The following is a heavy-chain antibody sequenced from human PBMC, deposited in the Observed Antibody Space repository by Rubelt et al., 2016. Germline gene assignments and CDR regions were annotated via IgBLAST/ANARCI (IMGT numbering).Heavy chain of an antibody. J-gene: IGHJ4*02. D-gene: IGHD2-21*01. CDR1: GGSISGHDHY. V-gene: IGHV4-39*01. CDR2: IHYRGST. CDR3: ARLVPKHRQGAEF. Sequence: QLQLQESGPGLVKASETLSLTCTVSGGSISGHDHYWAWIRQPPGKGVEWIASIHYRGSTYKSPSLESRLTISVDTSKKQFSLKLSSVTAADTAVYCCARLVPKHRQGAEFWGQGTLGTVSS.